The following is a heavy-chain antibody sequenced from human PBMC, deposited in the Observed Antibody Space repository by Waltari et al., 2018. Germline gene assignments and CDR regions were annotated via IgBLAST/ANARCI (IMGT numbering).Heavy chain of an antibody. CDR2: IKSKTDGGTT. D-gene: IGHD2-8*02. J-gene: IGHJ3*02. V-gene: IGHV3-15*01. CDR1: GFPFRRAW. CDR3: TTGGVKGPHDAFDI. Sequence: VQLVDSGGGLVKPGGSRSRPCAASGFPFRRAWMSWVRQAPGEGLEWVGRIKSKTDGGTTDYAAPVKGRFTISRDDSKNTLYLQMNILKTEDTAVYYCTTGGVKGPHDAFDIWGQGTMVTVSS.